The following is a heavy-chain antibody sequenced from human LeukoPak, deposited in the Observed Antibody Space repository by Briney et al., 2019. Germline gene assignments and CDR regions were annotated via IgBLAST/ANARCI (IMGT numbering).Heavy chain of an antibody. V-gene: IGHV4-38-2*02. J-gene: IGHJ3*01. CDR1: GYAISSGYY. CDR2: IYHDGTT. Sequence: SETLSLTCTVSGYAISSGYYWGWIRQTPGTGLEWLAKIYHDGTTHYNPSLQSRTTMSVDTSKNDFSLRLSSVTAADTAMYYCVRDSSGTLAFDVWGQGTMLTVSS. CDR3: VRDSSGTLAFDV. D-gene: IGHD6-25*01.